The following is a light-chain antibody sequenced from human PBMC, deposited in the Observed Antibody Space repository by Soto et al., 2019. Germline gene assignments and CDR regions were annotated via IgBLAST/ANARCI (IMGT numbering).Light chain of an antibody. CDR1: QGISSY. J-gene: IGKJ1*01. CDR3: QHYNSYSEV. V-gene: IGKV1-9*01. CDR2: AAS. Sequence: DIQLTQSPSFLSASVGDRVTITCRASQGISSYLAWYQQKPGKAPKLLIYAASTLQSGVPSRFSGSGSGTEFTLTISSXQPEDFATYYCQHYNSYSEVFGQGTKVDIK.